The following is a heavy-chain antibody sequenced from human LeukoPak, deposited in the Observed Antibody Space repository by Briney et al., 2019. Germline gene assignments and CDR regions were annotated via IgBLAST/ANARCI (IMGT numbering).Heavy chain of an antibody. Sequence: SETLSLTCTVSGGSISSYYWSWIRQPPGKGLEWIGYIYYRGSTNYNPSLKSRVTISVDTSKNRFSLNLTSVTPTDTALYFCARTHFDSLGWFDPWGQGIQVIVSS. CDR2: IYYRGST. D-gene: IGHD3-9*01. CDR1: GGSISSYY. J-gene: IGHJ5*02. V-gene: IGHV4-59*12. CDR3: ARTHFDSLGWFDP.